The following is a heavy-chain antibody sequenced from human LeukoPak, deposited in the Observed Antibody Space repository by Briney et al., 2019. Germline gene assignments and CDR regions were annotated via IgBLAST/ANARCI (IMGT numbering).Heavy chain of an antibody. Sequence: SETLSLTCTVSGGSVSSGSYYWSWIRQPPGKGLEWIGYIYYSGSTNHNPSLKSRVTISVDTSKNQFSLKLSSVTAADTAVYYCGSIAAAYYYYGMDVWGQGTTVTVSS. V-gene: IGHV4-61*01. CDR2: IYYSGST. D-gene: IGHD6-13*01. CDR3: GSIAAAYYYYGMDV. CDR1: GGSVSSGSYY. J-gene: IGHJ6*02.